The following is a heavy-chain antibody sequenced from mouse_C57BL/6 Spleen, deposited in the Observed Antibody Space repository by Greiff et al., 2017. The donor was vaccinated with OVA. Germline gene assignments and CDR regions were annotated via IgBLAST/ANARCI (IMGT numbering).Heavy chain of an antibody. CDR1: GFTFSDYG. D-gene: IGHD1-1*01. CDR3: ARNYGSLPSFAY. CDR2: ISSGSSTI. V-gene: IGHV5-17*01. Sequence: DVMLVESGGGLVKPGGSLKLSCAASGFTFSDYGMHWVRQAPEKGLEWVAYISSGSSTIYYADTVKGRFTISRDNAKNTLFLQMTSLRSEDTAMYYCARNYGSLPSFAYWGQGTLVTVSA. J-gene: IGHJ3*01.